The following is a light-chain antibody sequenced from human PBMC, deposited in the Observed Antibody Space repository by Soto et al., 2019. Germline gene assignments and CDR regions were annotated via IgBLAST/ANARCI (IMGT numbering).Light chain of an antibody. CDR1: QSISSY. CDR2: AAS. J-gene: IGKJ1*01. Sequence: DIAVAQSPSSMSASVGDRVTITCRASQSISSYLNWYQQKPGKAPKLLIYAASSLESGVPSRFSGSGSGTDFTLTISSLHPENFLTYYCHHSFGTPRTLGQGTKV. CDR3: HHSFGTPRT. V-gene: IGKV1-39*01.